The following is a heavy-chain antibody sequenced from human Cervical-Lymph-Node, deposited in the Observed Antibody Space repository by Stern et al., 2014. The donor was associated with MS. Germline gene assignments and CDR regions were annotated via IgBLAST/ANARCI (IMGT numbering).Heavy chain of an antibody. V-gene: IGHV2-5*02. Sequence: QITLKESGPTLVKPTQTLTLTCTFSGFSLSTSGVGVGWIRQPPGKALEGLALIYWDDDKRYSPSLKSRLTITKDTAKNQVVLTMTNMDPVDTATYYCARWDYVWGTIDPWGQGTLVTISS. CDR3: ARWDYVWGTIDP. CDR2: IYWDDDK. CDR1: GFSLSTSGVG. J-gene: IGHJ5*02. D-gene: IGHD3-16*01.